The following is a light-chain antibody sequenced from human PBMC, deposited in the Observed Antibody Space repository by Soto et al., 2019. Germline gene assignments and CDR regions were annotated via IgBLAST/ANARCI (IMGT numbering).Light chain of an antibody. V-gene: IGKV3-20*01. CDR2: GAS. J-gene: IGKJ2*01. CDR3: QQYGSSPYT. CDR1: QSVSSSY. Sequence: EIVLTQSPGTLSLSPGERATLSCRANQSVSSSYLAWYQQKPGQAPRLLIYGASSRATGIPDRFSGSGSGTDFTLTISRLETEDSAVYYCQQYGSSPYTFGQGTKLEIK.